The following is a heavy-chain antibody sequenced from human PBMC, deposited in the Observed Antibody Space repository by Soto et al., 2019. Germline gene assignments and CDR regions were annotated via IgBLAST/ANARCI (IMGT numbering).Heavy chain of an antibody. CDR1: GFLLRDRTVS. Sequence: GPTLLNATQALTLTVTCAGFLLRDRTVSVGGVRHTPGRALEWLALIYWDDDARFTPSLQNRLTVTKDTSKNQVVLTMTNVDPEDTGTYFCVHRGDYHDTSGFYPPHFNYWGPGTLVTVS. CDR3: VHRGDYHDTSGFYPPHFNY. V-gene: IGHV2-5*02. D-gene: IGHD3-22*01. J-gene: IGHJ4*02. CDR2: IYWDDDA.